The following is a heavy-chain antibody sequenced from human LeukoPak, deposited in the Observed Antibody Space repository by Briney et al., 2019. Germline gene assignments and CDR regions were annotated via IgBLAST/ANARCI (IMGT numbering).Heavy chain of an antibody. CDR2: IFYSGST. D-gene: IGHD5-24*01. CDR1: GGSISSSNW. J-gene: IGHJ4*02. V-gene: IGHV4-4*02. Sequence: PSGTLSLTYAVSGGSISSSNWWSWVRQPPGKGLEWIGEIFYSGSTNYNPSLKSRVTISVDGSKNQFSLKLNSVTAADTAVYYCARDLDGYNPSFFYWGQGTLVTVSS. CDR3: ARDLDGYNPSFFY.